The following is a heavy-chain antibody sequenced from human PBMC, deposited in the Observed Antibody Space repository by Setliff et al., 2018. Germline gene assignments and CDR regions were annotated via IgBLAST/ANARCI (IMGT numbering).Heavy chain of an antibody. J-gene: IGHJ6*02. D-gene: IGHD3-3*01. Sequence: GASVKVSCKASGYTFTSYGISWVRQAPGQGLEWMGWISAYNGNTNYAQKLQGRVTMTTDTSTSTAYMELRSLRSDDTAVYYCASDGHGNYNFWSGSYYYYGMDVWGQGTTVTVSS. V-gene: IGHV1-18*01. CDR3: ASDGHGNYNFWSGSYYYYGMDV. CDR1: GYTFTSYG. CDR2: ISAYNGNT.